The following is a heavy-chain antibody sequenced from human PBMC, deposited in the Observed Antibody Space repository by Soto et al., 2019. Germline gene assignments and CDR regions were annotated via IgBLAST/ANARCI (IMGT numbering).Heavy chain of an antibody. J-gene: IGHJ4*02. CDR2: ISSSGSTI. V-gene: IGHV3-11*01. CDR3: ARGSDSSSWYSFDY. CDR1: GVTFSDYD. Sequence: QVQLVESGGGLVKPGGSLRLSCAASGVTFSDYDMSWIRQAPGKGLEWVSYISSSGSTIYYADSVKGRFTISRDNAKNVLYLQMNSMRAEDTAVYYCARGSDSSSWYSFDYWGQGTLVTGSS. D-gene: IGHD6-13*01.